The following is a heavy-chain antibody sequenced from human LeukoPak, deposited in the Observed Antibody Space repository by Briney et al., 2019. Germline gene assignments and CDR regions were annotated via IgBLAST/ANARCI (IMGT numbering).Heavy chain of an antibody. CDR1: GGSISSSSYY. CDR2: IYYSGST. J-gene: IGHJ2*01. D-gene: IGHD1-26*01. Sequence: SETLSLTCTVSGGSISSSSYYWGWIRQPPGKGLEWIGSIYYSGSTYYNPSLKSRVTMSVDTSKNQFSLKLSSVTAADTAVYYCARDPLPVLYSGSYPDLWYFDLWGRGTLVTVSS. CDR3: ARDPLPVLYSGSYPDLWYFDL. V-gene: IGHV4-39*07.